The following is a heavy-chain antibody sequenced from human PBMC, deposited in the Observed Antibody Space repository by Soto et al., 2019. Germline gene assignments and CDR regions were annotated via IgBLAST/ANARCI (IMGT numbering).Heavy chain of an antibody. Sequence: SVKVSCKASGFTFTSSAVQWVRQARGQRLEWIGWIVVGSGNTNYAQKFQERVTITRCMSTSTAYMELSSLRSEDTAVYYCAAAPDGGTSVDYWGQGTLVTVSS. CDR1: GFTFTSSA. V-gene: IGHV1-58*01. D-gene: IGHD2-15*01. CDR3: AAAPDGGTSVDY. J-gene: IGHJ4*02. CDR2: IVVGSGNT.